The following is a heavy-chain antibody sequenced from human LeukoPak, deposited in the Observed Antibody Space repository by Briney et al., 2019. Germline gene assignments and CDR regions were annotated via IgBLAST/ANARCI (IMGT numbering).Heavy chain of an antibody. CDR3: ARVPKVGAILYYYYYMDV. V-gene: IGHV1-69*05. Sequence: SVKVSCKASGGTFSSYAISWVRQAPGQGLEWMGGIIPIFGTANYAQKFQGRATITTDESTSTAYMELSSLRSEDTAVYYCARVPKVGAILYYYYYMDVWGKGTTVTVSS. D-gene: IGHD3-3*01. CDR1: GGTFSSYA. J-gene: IGHJ6*03. CDR2: IIPIFGTA.